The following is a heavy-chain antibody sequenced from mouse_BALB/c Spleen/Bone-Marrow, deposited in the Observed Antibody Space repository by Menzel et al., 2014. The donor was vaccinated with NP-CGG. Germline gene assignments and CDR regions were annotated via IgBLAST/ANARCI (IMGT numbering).Heavy chain of an antibody. Sequence: EVQLVESGAELVKPGAPAKLSCTASGFNIKDTYMHWGKQRPEQALEWIGRIDPANGNTKYDPKFQGKATITTDTSSNTAYLQVSSLTSEDTAVYYCASATTATYYAMDYWGQGTSVTVSS. CDR2: IDPANGNT. V-gene: IGHV14-3*02. CDR3: ASATTATYYAMDY. J-gene: IGHJ4*01. D-gene: IGHD1-2*01. CDR1: GFNIKDTY.